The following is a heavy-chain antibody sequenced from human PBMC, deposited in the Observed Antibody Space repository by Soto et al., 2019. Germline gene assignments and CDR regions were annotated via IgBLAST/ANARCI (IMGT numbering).Heavy chain of an antibody. CDR1: GFTFSSYA. J-gene: IGHJ6*02. CDR3: TKGGRSDFGFTHWDYYYYYGMDI. V-gene: IGHV3-23*01. D-gene: IGHD3-10*01. Sequence: GGSLRLSCAASGFTFSSYAMSWVRQAPGKGLEWVSAISGSGGSTYYADSVQGRFTISRDNSKNTLYLQMNSLRAEDTAVYYCTKGGRSDFGFTHWDYYYYYGMDIWGQGTTVTVSS. CDR2: ISGSGGST.